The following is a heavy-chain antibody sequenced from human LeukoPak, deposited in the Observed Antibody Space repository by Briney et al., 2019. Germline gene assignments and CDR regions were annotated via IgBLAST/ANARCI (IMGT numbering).Heavy chain of an antibody. D-gene: IGHD5-12*01. J-gene: IGHJ4*02. Sequence: GGSLRLSCAASGFTFSSYAMSWVRQAPGKGLEWVSAISGSGGSTYYADSVKGRFTISRDNAKNSLYLQMNSLRAEDTAVYYCAKIRGYSGYDDGNDYWGQGTLVTVSS. CDR2: ISGSGGST. V-gene: IGHV3-23*01. CDR3: AKIRGYSGYDDGNDY. CDR1: GFTFSSYA.